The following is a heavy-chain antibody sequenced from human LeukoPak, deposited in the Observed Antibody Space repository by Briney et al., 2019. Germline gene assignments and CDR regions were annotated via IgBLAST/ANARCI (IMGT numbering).Heavy chain of an antibody. D-gene: IGHD1-26*01. CDR1: GFTFSSYE. J-gene: IGHJ4*02. CDR3: ARGGPRSGRYHGLFDY. V-gene: IGHV3-48*03. CDR2: ISSSGNTI. Sequence: PGGSQRLSCAASGFTFSSYEMNWVRQAPGKGLEWVSHISSSGNTIYNADSVKGRFTISRDNAENSMYLQMTSLRAEDSAVYYCARGGPRSGRYHGLFDYWGQGTLVSVSS.